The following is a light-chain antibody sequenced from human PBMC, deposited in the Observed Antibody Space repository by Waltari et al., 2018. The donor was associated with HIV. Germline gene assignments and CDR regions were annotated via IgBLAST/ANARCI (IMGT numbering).Light chain of an antibody. V-gene: IGKV1-5*03. CDR2: EAS. CDR3: QQYNSYHT. Sequence: DIQMTQSPSTLSASVGDRVTITCRASQSINNWLAWYQQKPGKAPKLLIYEASNLESGVPSRFSGSGSGTEFTLTISSLQPDDFATYYCQQYNSYHTFGQGTQLEIK. J-gene: IGKJ2*01. CDR1: QSINNW.